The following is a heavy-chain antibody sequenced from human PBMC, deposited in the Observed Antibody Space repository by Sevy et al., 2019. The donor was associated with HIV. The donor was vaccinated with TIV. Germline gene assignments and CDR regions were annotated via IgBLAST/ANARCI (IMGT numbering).Heavy chain of an antibody. J-gene: IGHJ4*02. V-gene: IGHV3-30*18. CDR1: GFTFNGYG. Sequence: GGSLRLSCAASGFTFNGYGMHWVRQAPGKGLEWVEVILYDGSNEYYADSVKGRFTISRDNSKNTVYLQMNRLRTEDTAVYYCAKGLHYGSGSYYGGTDYWGQGTLVTVSS. CDR3: AKGLHYGSGSYYGGTDY. CDR2: ILYDGSNE. D-gene: IGHD3-10*01.